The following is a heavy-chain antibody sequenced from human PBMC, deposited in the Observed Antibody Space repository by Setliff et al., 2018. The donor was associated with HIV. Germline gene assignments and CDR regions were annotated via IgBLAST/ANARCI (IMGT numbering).Heavy chain of an antibody. J-gene: IGHJ6*03. CDR3: ARVGGSSSRSYYYYYMDV. CDR1: GYTFTSYG. D-gene: IGHD6-13*01. Sequence: ASVKVSCKASGYTFTSYGISWVRQAPGQGLEWMGCISAYNGNTNYAQKLQGRVTMTTDTSTSTAYMELRSLRSDDTAVYYCARVGGSSSRSYYYYYMDVWGKGTTVTVSS. V-gene: IGHV1-18*01. CDR2: ISAYNGNT.